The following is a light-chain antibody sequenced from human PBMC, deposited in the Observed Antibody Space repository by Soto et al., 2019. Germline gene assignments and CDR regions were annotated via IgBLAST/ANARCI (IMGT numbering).Light chain of an antibody. V-gene: IGKV1-5*01. J-gene: IGKJ1*01. CDR2: NAD. CDR3: QQFSLYWA. CDR1: QTISSG. Sequence: DIQMTQSPSTLSASVGDRVTITCRASQTISSGLAWYQQKPGKAPKILIYNADTLESGVPSRFSGSGYGTEFILTISSLQPDDFATYYCQQFSLYWAFGQGTKVDIK.